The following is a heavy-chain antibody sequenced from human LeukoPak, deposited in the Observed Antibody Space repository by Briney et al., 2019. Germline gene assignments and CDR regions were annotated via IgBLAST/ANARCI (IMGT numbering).Heavy chain of an antibody. CDR3: AGGGGSPYCSGGSCPVVGAATFDY. CDR1: GGSISSYY. CDR2: IYTSGST. D-gene: IGHD2-15*01. J-gene: IGHJ4*02. Sequence: SETLSLTCTVSGGSISSYYWSWIRQPAGRGLEWIGRIYTSGSTNYNPSLKSRVTMLVDTSKNQFSLRLGSVTAADTAVYYCAGGGGSPYCSGGSCPVVGAATFDYWGQGTLVTVSS. V-gene: IGHV4-4*07.